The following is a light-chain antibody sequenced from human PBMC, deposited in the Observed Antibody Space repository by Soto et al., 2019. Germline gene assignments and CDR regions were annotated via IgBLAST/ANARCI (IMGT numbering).Light chain of an antibody. CDR2: GAS. CDR3: QQYSKWPRT. V-gene: IGKV3-15*01. Sequence: ETVLTQSPATLSVSPGERATLSCRASQSIGSNLAWYHQKPGQAPRLLIYGASTRATGIPARFSGSGSGTDFSLTISSLQSEDSAVYYCQQYSKWPRTFGQGTKLEIK. CDR1: QSIGSN. J-gene: IGKJ2*01.